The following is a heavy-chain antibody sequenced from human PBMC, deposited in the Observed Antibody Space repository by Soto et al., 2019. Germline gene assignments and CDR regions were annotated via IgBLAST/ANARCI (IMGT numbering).Heavy chain of an antibody. Sequence: EVQLLESGGGLVQPGGSLRLSCAASGFTFSSYAMSWVRQAPGKGLEWVSAISGSGGSTYYADSVKGRFTISRDNSKSTLSLQMNSLRAEDTAVYFCAKELGSSYYFDKWGQGTLVTVTS. CDR2: ISGSGGST. D-gene: IGHD2-15*01. CDR3: AKELGSSYYFDK. CDR1: GFTFSSYA. J-gene: IGHJ4*02. V-gene: IGHV3-23*01.